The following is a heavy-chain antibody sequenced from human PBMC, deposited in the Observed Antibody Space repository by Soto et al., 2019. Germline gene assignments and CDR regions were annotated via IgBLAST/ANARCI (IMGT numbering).Heavy chain of an antibody. D-gene: IGHD5-12*01. CDR1: GFTFSSYA. CDR2: MSSNGGST. J-gene: IGHJ4*02. Sequence: EVQLVESGGGVVQPGGSLRLSCAASGFTFSSYAMHLVRQAPGKGLEYVSDMSSNGGSTYYANSVKGRFTISRDNAKNTLYLEMGSLRAEDVAVYSCARRGYSCYEIDYWGQGTLFGVSS. V-gene: IGHV3-64*01. CDR3: ARRGYSCYEIDY.